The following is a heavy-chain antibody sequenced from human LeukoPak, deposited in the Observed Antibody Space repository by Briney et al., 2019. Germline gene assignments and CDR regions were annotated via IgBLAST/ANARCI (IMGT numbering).Heavy chain of an antibody. D-gene: IGHD2-8*02. V-gene: IGHV3-21*01. CDR1: GFTFSSYS. J-gene: IGHJ4*02. CDR2: ISSSSSYI. Sequence: GGSLRLSCAASGFTFSSYSMNWVRQAPGRGLEWVSSISSSSSYIYYADSMKGRFTISRDNAKNSLYLQMNNLRAEDTAVYYCARDRRYFDTGGLGGPDYWGQGTLVTVSS. CDR3: ARDRRYFDTGGLGGPDY.